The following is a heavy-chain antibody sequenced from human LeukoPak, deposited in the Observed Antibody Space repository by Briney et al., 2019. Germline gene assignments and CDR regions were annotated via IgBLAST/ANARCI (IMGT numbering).Heavy chain of an antibody. CDR2: ISGSGGST. CDR1: GFTFSSYA. J-gene: IGHJ4*02. D-gene: IGHD5-12*01. CDR3: AKDPLVDIVATGTS. Sequence: GGSLRLSRAASGFTFSSYAMSWVRQAPGKGLEWVSAISGSGGSTYYADSVKGRFTISRDNSKNTLYLQMNSLRAEDTAVYYCAKDPLVDIVATGTSWGQGTLVTVSS. V-gene: IGHV3-23*01.